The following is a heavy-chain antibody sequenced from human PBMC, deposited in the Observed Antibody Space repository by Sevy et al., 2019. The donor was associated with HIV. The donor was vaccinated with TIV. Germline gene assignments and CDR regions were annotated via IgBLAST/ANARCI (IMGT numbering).Heavy chain of an antibody. CDR2: IKSKTDSATR. CDR1: GFTFSDAW. Sequence: GGSLRLSCAASGFTFSDAWMSWVRRAPGKGLEWIGRIKSKTDSATRDFAAPVKGRFSISRDDSKNMVYLQMSSLKTEDTAVYYCTAGTGRSDFDYWGQGTLVTVSS. V-gene: IGHV3-15*01. CDR3: TAGTGRSDFDY. J-gene: IGHJ4*02. D-gene: IGHD2-15*01.